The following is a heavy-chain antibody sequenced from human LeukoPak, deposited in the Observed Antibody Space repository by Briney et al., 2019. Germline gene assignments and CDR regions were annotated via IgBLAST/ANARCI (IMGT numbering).Heavy chain of an antibody. Sequence: GGSLRLSCSASGFTFSTYWMSWVRQAPGKGLEWVASINHNGNVNYYVDSVKGRFTISRDNAKNSLYLQMSNLRAEDTAVYFCARGGGLDVRGQGATVTVS. CDR3: ARGGGLDV. J-gene: IGHJ6*02. CDR1: GFTFSTYW. V-gene: IGHV3-7*03. CDR2: INHNGNVN. D-gene: IGHD3-16*01.